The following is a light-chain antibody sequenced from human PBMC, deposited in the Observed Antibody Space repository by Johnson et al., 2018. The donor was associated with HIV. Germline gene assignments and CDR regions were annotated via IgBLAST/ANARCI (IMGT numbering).Light chain of an antibody. CDR3: GTWDSSLSAGGYV. Sequence: QSVLTQPPSVSAAPGQKVTISCSGSSCDIGNNYVSWYQQLPGTAPKLLIYENNKRPSGIPDRFSGSKSGTSATLGITGLQTGDEADYYCGTWDSSLSAGGYVFGTGTKVTVL. J-gene: IGLJ1*01. V-gene: IGLV1-51*02. CDR1: SCDIGNNY. CDR2: ENN.